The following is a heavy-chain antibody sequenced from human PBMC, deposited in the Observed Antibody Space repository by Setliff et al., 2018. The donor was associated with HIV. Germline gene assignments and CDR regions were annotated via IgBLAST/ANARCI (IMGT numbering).Heavy chain of an antibody. J-gene: IGHJ6*02. CDR1: GYTFTSYY. CDR3: ARNFGLRPSGKYYYYYGMDI. Sequence: ASVKVSCKASGYTFTSYYMHWVRQAPGQGLEWMGIINPSGGSTSYAQKFQGRVTMTRDTSTSTVYMELSSLRSEDTAVYYCARNFGLRPSGKYYYYYGMDIWGQGTTVTVSS. D-gene: IGHD3-10*01. V-gene: IGHV1-46*01. CDR2: INPSGGST.